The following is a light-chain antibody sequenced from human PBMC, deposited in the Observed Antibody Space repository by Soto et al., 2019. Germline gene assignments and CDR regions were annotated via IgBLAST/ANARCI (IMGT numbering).Light chain of an antibody. Sequence: IGLTQSPCTLSLSTGERATLSCRASQSISSSYFAWYQQKPGQAPRLLVYGVSSRATDVPDRFSGSGSGTNFTLTISRLEPEDFAVYYCHQYTDSRTFGQGTKVDIK. V-gene: IGKV3-20*01. CDR1: QSISSSY. CDR3: HQYTDSRT. CDR2: GVS. J-gene: IGKJ1*01.